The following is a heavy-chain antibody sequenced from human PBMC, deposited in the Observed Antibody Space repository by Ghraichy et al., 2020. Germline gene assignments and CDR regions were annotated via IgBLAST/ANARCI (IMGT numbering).Heavy chain of an antibody. D-gene: IGHD6-19*01. CDR3: ASGRSSGWYLVVGY. CDR2: IYYSGST. V-gene: IGHV4-39*01. CDR1: GGSISSSSYY. J-gene: IGHJ4*02. Sequence: SETLSLTCTVSGGSISSSSYYWGWIRQPPGKGLEWIGSIYYSGSTYYNPSLKSRVTISVDTSKNQFSLKLSSVTAADTAVYYCASGRSSGWYLVVGYWGQGTLVTVSS.